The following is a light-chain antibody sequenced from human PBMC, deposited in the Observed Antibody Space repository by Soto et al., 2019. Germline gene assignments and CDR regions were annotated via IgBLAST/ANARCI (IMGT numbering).Light chain of an antibody. CDR3: PQYGSSPQT. Sequence: EIVLTQSPGTLSLSPGERATLTCRASQSVSSSYLGCYQQKLGQAPRLLIYVASSRDAGIPDRFSGSGSGTYFTLTISRLEPQDFAVYYCPQYGSSPQTFGQGTKVEI. J-gene: IGKJ1*01. V-gene: IGKV3-20*01. CDR1: QSVSSSY. CDR2: VAS.